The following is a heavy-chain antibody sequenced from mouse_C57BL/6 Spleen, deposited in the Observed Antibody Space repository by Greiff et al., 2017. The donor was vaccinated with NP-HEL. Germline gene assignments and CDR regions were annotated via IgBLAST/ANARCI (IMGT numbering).Heavy chain of an antibody. CDR2: IYPGDGDT. CDR1: GYAFSSSW. J-gene: IGHJ4*01. V-gene: IGHV1-82*01. Sequence: VQLQQSGPELVKPGASVKISCKASGYAFSSSWMNWVKQRPGKGLEWIGRIYPGDGDTNYNGKFKGKATLTADKSSSTAYMQLSSLTSEDSAVYFCASADLYALDYWGQGTSVTVSS. CDR3: ASADLYALDY.